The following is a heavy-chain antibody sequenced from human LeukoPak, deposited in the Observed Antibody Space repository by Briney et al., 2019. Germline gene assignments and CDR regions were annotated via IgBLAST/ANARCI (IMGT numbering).Heavy chain of an antibody. D-gene: IGHD3-10*01. Sequence: GGSLRLSCAASGFTFSSYWMHWVRQGPGKGLVWVARINSDGSSTNYADSVKGRFTISRDNAKNTVYLQMNSLRTEDTAVYFCARAGTFGGDDYWGQGTLVTVSS. CDR2: INSDGSST. CDR1: GFTFSSYW. V-gene: IGHV3-74*01. J-gene: IGHJ4*02. CDR3: ARAGTFGGDDY.